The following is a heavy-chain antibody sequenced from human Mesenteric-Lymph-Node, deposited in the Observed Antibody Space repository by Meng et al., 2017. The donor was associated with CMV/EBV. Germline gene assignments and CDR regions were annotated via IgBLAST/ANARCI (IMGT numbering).Heavy chain of an antibody. CDR1: GFTFSNYW. CDR3: AKAKAPLGYYYYGMDV. J-gene: IGHJ6*02. CDR2: IWYDGSDK. Sequence: GGSLRLSCAASGFTFSNYWMSWVRQAPGKGLEWVAVIWYDGSDKNYPDSVKGRFTISRDTSKNTLYLQMNSLRAEDTAVYYCAKAKAPLGYYYYGMDVWGQGTTVTVSS. V-gene: IGHV3-33*06.